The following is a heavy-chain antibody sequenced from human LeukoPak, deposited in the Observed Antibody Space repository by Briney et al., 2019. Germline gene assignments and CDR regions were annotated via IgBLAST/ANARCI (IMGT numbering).Heavy chain of an antibody. V-gene: IGHV4-39*07. Sequence: ASETLSLTCTVSGGSISSSSYYWGWIRQPPGKGLEWIGSIYYSGSTYYNPSLKSRVTISVDTSKNQFSLKLSSVTAADTAVYYCARERATLDYYYYMDVWGKGTTVTVSS. J-gene: IGHJ6*03. D-gene: IGHD5-12*01. CDR2: IYYSGST. CDR1: GGSISSSSYY. CDR3: ARERATLDYYYYMDV.